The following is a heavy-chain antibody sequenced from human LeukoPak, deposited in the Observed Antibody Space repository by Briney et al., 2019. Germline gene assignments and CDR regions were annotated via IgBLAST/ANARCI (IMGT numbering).Heavy chain of an antibody. CDR2: VFRLQTVRT. J-gene: IGHJ4*02. D-gene: IGHD2-8*01. CDR1: DSSITSTYY. Sequence: SETLSLTCTVSDSSITSTYYWAWFRQPPGKGLEWIATVFRLQTVRTFYNPSLESRVTMSLDPSQNQFFLNLTSVTAADTALYFCARVLHAPYLIDSWGQGTLVTVSS. CDR3: ARVLHAPYLIDS. V-gene: IGHV4-38-2*02.